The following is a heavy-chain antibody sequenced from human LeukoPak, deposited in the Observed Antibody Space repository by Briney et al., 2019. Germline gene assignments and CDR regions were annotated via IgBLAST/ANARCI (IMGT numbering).Heavy chain of an antibody. CDR3: ARDAGHQLSRRNYYAMDV. CDR2: IYYGGST. Sequence: SETLSLTCTVSGASICSSSYYWGWIRQPPGKGLEWIGSIYYGGSTYYNPSLKSRVTISVDTSKNQFSLKVNSVTAADTAVYYCARDAGHQLSRRNYYAMDVWGQGTTVTVSS. J-gene: IGHJ6*02. V-gene: IGHV4-39*07. CDR1: GASICSSSYY. D-gene: IGHD2-2*01.